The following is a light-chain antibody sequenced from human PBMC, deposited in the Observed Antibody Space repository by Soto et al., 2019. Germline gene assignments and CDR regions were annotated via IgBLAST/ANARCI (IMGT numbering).Light chain of an antibody. CDR2: DAS. V-gene: IGKV1-5*01. CDR1: QSIGVW. CDR3: QQCYMGWT. J-gene: IGKJ1*01. Sequence: DIQMTQSPSTLSSSVGDRVTITCRASQSIGVWLAWYQQKPGRAPKLLIYDASTFQRGVPSRFSGTGSGTEFTFSITSLQPEDFGTYYCQQCYMGWTFGQGTKVDIK.